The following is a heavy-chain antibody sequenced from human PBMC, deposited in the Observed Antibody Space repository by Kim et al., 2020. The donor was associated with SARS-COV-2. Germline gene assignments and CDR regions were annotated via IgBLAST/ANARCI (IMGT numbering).Heavy chain of an antibody. CDR3: AKDLLTTVTTAGYGMDV. V-gene: IGHV3-33*06. J-gene: IGHJ6*04. CDR1: GFTFSSYG. Sequence: GGSLRLSFAASGFTFSSYGMHWVRQAPGKWLEWVAVIWYDGSNKYYADSVKGRFTISRDNSKNTLYLQMNSLRAEDTAVYYCAKDLLTTVTTAGYGMDVLGKGTTVTVSS. CDR2: IWYDGSNK. D-gene: IGHD4-17*01.